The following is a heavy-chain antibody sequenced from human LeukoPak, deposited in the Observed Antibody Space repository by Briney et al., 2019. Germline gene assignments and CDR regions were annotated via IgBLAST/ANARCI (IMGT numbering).Heavy chain of an antibody. Sequence: SETQSLTCTVSGGSISSYYWSWIRQPPGKGLEWIGYIYYSGSTNYNPSLKSRVTISVDTSKNQFSLKLSSVTAADTAVYYCASTYGRGDYVTDYWGQGTLVTVSS. CDR1: GGSISSYY. D-gene: IGHD4-17*01. CDR3: ASTYGRGDYVTDY. J-gene: IGHJ4*02. V-gene: IGHV4-59*01. CDR2: IYYSGST.